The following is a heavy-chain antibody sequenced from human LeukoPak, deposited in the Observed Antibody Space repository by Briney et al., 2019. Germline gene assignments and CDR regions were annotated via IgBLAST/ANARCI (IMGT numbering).Heavy chain of an antibody. Sequence: SGPTLVNPTQTLTLTCTFSGFSLSTSGVGVGWIRQPPGKALEWLALIYWDDDKGYSPSLKSRVTITKDTSKNQVVLIMTNLDPVDTATYYYAHRYSGIQYFDYWGQGTLVTVSS. J-gene: IGHJ4*02. D-gene: IGHD1-26*01. V-gene: IGHV2-5*02. CDR1: GFSLSTSGVG. CDR3: AHRYSGIQYFDY. CDR2: IYWDDDK.